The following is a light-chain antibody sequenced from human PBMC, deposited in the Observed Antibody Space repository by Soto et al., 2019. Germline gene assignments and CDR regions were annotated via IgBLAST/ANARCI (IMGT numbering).Light chain of an antibody. CDR1: QTVTTN. V-gene: IGKV3-15*01. J-gene: IGKJ1*01. CDR3: QQYNKWPRT. Sequence: EIVLTQSPATPSVSPGERVTLSCRASQTVTTNLVWYHQKPGQSPRLLIYDASTRATGIPARYSGSGSGTEFNFTISSLQSEDFAVYYCQQYNKWPRTFGQGTKVDIK. CDR2: DAS.